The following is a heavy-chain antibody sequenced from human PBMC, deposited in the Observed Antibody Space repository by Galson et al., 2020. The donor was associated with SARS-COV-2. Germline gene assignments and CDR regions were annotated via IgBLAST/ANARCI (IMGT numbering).Heavy chain of an antibody. D-gene: IGHD2-15*01. CDR3: ARDHGGLDS. J-gene: IGHJ4*02. Sequence: SQTLSLTCAISGDSVSSNTVAWNWIRQSPSRGLEWLGRTYYRSKWYNDYTAAVKSRITINPDTSKNQFSLQLNSVTPEDTAVYYCARDHGGLDSWGQGTLVTVSS. V-gene: IGHV6-1*01. CDR1: GDSVSSNTVA. CDR2: TYYRSKWYN.